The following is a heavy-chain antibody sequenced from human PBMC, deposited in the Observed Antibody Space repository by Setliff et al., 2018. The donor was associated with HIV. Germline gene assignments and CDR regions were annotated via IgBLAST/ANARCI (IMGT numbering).Heavy chain of an antibody. CDR3: AIFFVTSVTTQDH. V-gene: IGHV4-4*02. J-gene: IGHJ4*02. D-gene: IGHD4-17*01. Sequence: SETLSLTCAVSGGSISSSNWWSWVRQPPGKGLEWIGEIYHSGSTNYNPSLKSRVTISVDKSKNQFSLKLSSLTAADTAVYYCAIFFVTSVTTQDHWGQGTLVTVSS. CDR1: GGSISSSNW. CDR2: IYHSGST.